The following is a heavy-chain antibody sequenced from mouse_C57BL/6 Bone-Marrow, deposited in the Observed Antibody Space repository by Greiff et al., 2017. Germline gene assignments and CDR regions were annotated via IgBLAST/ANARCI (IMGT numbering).Heavy chain of an antibody. CDR2: IDPKSGGT. D-gene: IGHD5-5*01. CDR3: ARDYPAWCAY. V-gene: IGHV1-72*01. CDR1: GYTFTSYW. Sequence: VQLQQPGAELVKPGASVKLSCKASGYTFTSYWMHWVKQRPGRGLEWIGRIDPKSGGTKYNEKFKSKATMTVDKPSSTAYMQLSSLTSEDSAVYYGARDYPAWCAYWGQGTLVTVYA. J-gene: IGHJ3*01.